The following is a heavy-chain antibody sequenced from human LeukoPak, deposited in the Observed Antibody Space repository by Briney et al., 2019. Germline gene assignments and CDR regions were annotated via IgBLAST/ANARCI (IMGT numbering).Heavy chain of an antibody. Sequence: GGSLRLSCAASGFIFSSYSMNWVRQAPGKGLEWVSSISSSSSYIYYADSVKGRFTISRDNAKNSLYLQMNSLRAEDTAVYYCARGSLTSSIAARTIYFDYWGQGTLVTVSS. V-gene: IGHV3-21*01. D-gene: IGHD6-6*01. CDR1: GFIFSSYS. J-gene: IGHJ4*02. CDR2: ISSSSSYI. CDR3: ARGSLTSSIAARTIYFDY.